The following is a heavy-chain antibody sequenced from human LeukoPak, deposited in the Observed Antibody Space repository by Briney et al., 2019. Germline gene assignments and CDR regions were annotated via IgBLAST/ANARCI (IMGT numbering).Heavy chain of an antibody. Sequence: PGGSLRLSCAASGFTFSSYWMHWVRQAPGKGLVWVSRINSDGSDTSYADSVKGRFTIPRDNAKNSLFLQMNSLRAEDTAVYYWAPYGGLDYWGQGTLVTVSS. CDR1: GFTFSSYW. D-gene: IGHD3-10*01. V-gene: IGHV3-74*01. J-gene: IGHJ4*02. CDR2: INSDGSDT. CDR3: APYGGLDY.